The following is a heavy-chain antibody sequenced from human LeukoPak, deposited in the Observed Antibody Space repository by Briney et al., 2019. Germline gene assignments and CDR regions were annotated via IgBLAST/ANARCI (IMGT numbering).Heavy chain of an antibody. D-gene: IGHD1-26*01. CDR1: GFTVSGNY. J-gene: IGHJ4*02. CDR3: ARRRDSGSLQHFDY. CDR2: VYSGGTT. V-gene: IGHV3-53*01. Sequence: GGSLRLSCAVSGFTVSGNYMSWVRQAPGKGLEWVSLVYSGGTTYYADSVRGRFTISRDNSKNTLYLQMNSLRAEDTAVYYCARRRDSGSLQHFDYWGQGTLVTVSS.